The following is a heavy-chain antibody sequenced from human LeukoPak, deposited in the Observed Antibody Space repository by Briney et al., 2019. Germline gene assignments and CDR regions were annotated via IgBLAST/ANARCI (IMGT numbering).Heavy chain of an antibody. V-gene: IGHV1-2*02. D-gene: IGHD6-13*01. CDR3: ARGGGIAAAGSDY. J-gene: IGHJ4*02. CDR1: GYTFTGYY. Sequence: ASVKVSCTASGYTFTGYYMHWVRQAPGQGLEWMGWINPNSGGTNYAQKFQGRVTMTRDTSISTAYMELSRLRSDDTAVYYCARGGGIAAAGSDYWGQGTLVTVSS. CDR2: INPNSGGT.